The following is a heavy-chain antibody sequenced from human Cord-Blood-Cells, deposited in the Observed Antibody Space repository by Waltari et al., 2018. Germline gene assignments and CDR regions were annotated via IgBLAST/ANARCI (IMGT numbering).Heavy chain of an antibody. J-gene: IGHJ6*02. CDR2: ISSSSSYI. V-gene: IGHV3-21*01. CDR1: GFTFSSYS. Sequence: EVQLVESGGGLVKPGGSLRLSCAASGFTFSSYSMNWVRQAPGKGLVCVYTISSSSSYIYYADSVKGRFTISRDNAKNSLYLQMNSLRAEDTAVYYCARSKYYYGMGVWGQGTTVTVSS. CDR3: ARSKYYYGMGV.